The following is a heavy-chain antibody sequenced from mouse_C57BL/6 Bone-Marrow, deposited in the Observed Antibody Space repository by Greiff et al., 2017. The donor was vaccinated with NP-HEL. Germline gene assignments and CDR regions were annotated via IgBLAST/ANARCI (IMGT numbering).Heavy chain of an antibody. Sequence: VQLQQSGAELVKPGASVKISCKASGYTFTDYYINWVKQRPGQGLEWIGKIGPGSGSTYYNEKFKGKATLTADKSSSTSYMQLSSLTSEDSAVDFCARWGYYGLAFAYWGQGTLVTVSA. J-gene: IGHJ3*01. V-gene: IGHV1-77*01. CDR2: IGPGSGST. CDR1: GYTFTDYY. CDR3: ARWGYYGLAFAY. D-gene: IGHD1-2*01.